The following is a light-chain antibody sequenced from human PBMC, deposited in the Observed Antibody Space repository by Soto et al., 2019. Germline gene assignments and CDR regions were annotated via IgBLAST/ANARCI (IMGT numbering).Light chain of an antibody. CDR3: QQYKDYQYT. CDR2: KAT. CDR1: QSITTW. J-gene: IGKJ2*01. V-gene: IGKV1-5*03. Sequence: DIEMTQSPSTLSASVGDRVTITCRARQSITTWLAWYQQKPGKAPKLLIYKATNVQTGVPSRFSGSGSGTEFSLTISSLQSDDFAVDYCQQYKDYQYTFGERTELEIK.